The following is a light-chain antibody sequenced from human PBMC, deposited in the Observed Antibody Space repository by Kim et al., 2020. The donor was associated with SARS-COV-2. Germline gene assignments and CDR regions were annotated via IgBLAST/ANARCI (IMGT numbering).Light chain of an antibody. Sequence: QSVTLSCTGTYSDIGRYDYVSWYQNHPGRAPKLIIYEVSRRPSGVPDRFSGSKSGNTASLTVSGLRAEDEADYYCSSYTDSNTLMFGGGTQLTVL. CDR2: EVS. CDR3: SSYTDSNTLM. J-gene: IGLJ3*02. CDR1: YSDIGRYDY. V-gene: IGLV2-8*01.